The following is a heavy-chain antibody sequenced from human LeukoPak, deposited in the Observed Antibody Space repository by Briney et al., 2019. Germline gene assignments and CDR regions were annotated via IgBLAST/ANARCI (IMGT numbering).Heavy chain of an antibody. CDR1: GDFFRSYW. D-gene: IGHD1-26*01. CDR3: ARQGYTASYYFLDS. J-gene: IGHJ4*02. V-gene: IGHV4-4*07. CDR2: IYATGST. Sequence: PSETLSLTCDVSGDFFRSYWWGWVRQPPGKGLEWIGRIYATGSTNFNPSLKSRLTMPMDTSTNQFSLKLTSVTAADTAVYFCARQGYTASYYFLDSWSQGILVTVSS.